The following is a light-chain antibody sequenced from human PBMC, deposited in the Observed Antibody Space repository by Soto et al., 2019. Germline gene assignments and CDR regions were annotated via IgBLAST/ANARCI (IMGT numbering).Light chain of an antibody. CDR1: QSVSSSY. CDR3: QQYGSSPLMYT. V-gene: IGKV3-20*01. J-gene: IGKJ2*01. Sequence: EIVLTQSPGTLSLSPGERATLSCRASQSVSSSYLAWYQQKPGQAPRLLIYGASSRATGIPDRFSGSGSGTDFTLTISRLEPEDFALYYCQQYGSSPLMYTFGQGTKLEIK. CDR2: GAS.